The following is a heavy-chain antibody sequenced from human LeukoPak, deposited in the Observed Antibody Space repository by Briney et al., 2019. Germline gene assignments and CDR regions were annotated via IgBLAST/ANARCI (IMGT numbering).Heavy chain of an antibody. CDR1: GGSISSYY. CDR2: IYYSGST. D-gene: IGHD2/OR15-2a*01. Sequence: ASETLSLTCTVSGGSISSYYWSWIRQPPGKGLEWIGYIYYSGSTNYNPSLKSRVTISVDTSKNQFSLKLSSVTAEDTAVYYCASRVSPDYYYYMDVWGKGTTVTVSS. J-gene: IGHJ6*03. CDR3: ASRVSPDYYYYMDV. V-gene: IGHV4-59*01.